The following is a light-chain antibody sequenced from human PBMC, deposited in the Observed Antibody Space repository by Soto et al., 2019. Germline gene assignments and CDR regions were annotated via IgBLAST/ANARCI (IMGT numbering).Light chain of an antibody. J-gene: IGKJ4*01. CDR3: MQALESPPT. Sequence: DIVMTQSPLSLPVTPGEPASISCRSSQSLLNRNGQNCLDWYLQKPGQSPQLLIHMGFIRACGVPDRFSGSASGTYFTLTISRVEAEDVGVYYCMQALESPPTFGGGTKVEIK. V-gene: IGKV2-28*01. CDR2: MGF. CDR1: QSLLNRNGQNC.